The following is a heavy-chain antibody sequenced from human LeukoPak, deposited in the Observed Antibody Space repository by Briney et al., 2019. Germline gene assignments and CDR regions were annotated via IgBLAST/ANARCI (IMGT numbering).Heavy chain of an antibody. CDR1: GGSISSSNW. Sequence: PSETLSLTCAVSGGSISSSNWWSWVRQPPGRGLEWIGEIYHSGSTNYNPSLKSRVTISVDKSKNQFSLKLRSVTAADPAVYYCARDGANRRFDYWGQGTLVTVSS. V-gene: IGHV4-4*02. D-gene: IGHD2/OR15-2a*01. J-gene: IGHJ4*02. CDR2: IYHSGST. CDR3: ARDGANRRFDY.